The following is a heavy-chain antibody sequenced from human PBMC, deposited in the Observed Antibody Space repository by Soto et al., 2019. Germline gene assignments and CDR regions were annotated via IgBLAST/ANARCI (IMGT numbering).Heavy chain of an antibody. V-gene: IGHV1-69*13. CDR1: GGTFSSYA. D-gene: IGHD6-6*01. J-gene: IGHJ6*02. CDR2: IIPVFGTT. Sequence: SVKVSCKASGGTFSSYAISWLRQAPGQGLEWMGGIIPVFGTTNYEQNFQGRVTISADGSTSTAYMELSSLRSADTSVYYCATSSQYISIGKHAGNHYYYAMDVWGQGTTVTVSS. CDR3: ATSSQYISIGKHAGNHYYYAMDV.